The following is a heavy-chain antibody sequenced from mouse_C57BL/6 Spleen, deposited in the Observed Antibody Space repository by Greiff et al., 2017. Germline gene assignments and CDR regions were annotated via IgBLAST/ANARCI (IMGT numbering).Heavy chain of an antibody. CDR1: GFNIKDDY. CDR2: IDPENGDT. V-gene: IGHV14-4*01. CDR3: TTNDGQYYFDD. D-gene: IGHD1-1*01. J-gene: IGHJ2*01. Sequence: VQLQQSGAELVRPGASVKLSCTASGFNIKDDYMHWVKQRPEQGLEWIGWIDPENGDTEYASKFQGKATITADTSSNTAYLQLSSLTSEDTAVYYCTTNDGQYYFDDWGQGTTLTVSS.